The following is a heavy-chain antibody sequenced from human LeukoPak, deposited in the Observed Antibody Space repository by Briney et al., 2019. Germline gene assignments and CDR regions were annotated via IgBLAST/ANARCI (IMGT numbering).Heavy chain of an antibody. D-gene: IGHD5-18*01. Sequence: ASVKVSCKASGYTFTSYDINWVRQATGQGLEWMGWMNPNSGNTGYAQKFQGRVTMTRNTSISTAYMELSSLRSEDTAVYYCARDRGYSYGPRLDAFDIWGQGTMVTVSS. J-gene: IGHJ3*02. CDR2: MNPNSGNT. CDR1: GYTFTSYD. V-gene: IGHV1-8*01. CDR3: ARDRGYSYGPRLDAFDI.